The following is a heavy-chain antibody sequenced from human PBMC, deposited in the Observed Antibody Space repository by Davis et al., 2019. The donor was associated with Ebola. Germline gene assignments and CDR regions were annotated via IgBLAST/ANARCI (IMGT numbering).Heavy chain of an antibody. CDR2: ITGNGLDS. CDR1: GFNFRNYD. Sequence: GESLKISCAASGFNFRNYDMAWVRHSAGKGLEWVSSITGNGLDSNYAGSVRGRFTISRDNAKNSLYLQMNSLRPEDTAVYYCARDVGGRAGYWGQGTLVTVSS. J-gene: IGHJ4*02. CDR3: ARDVGGRAGY. V-gene: IGHV3-23*01.